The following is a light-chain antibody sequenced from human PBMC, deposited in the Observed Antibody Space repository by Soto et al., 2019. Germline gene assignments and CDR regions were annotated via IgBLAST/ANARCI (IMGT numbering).Light chain of an antibody. J-gene: IGLJ3*02. CDR3: AAWDDSLNGQWV. V-gene: IGLV1-44*01. CDR1: SSNIGSNT. CDR2: SNN. Sequence: QSVLTQPPSASGTPGQRVTISCSGSSSNIGSNTVNWYQQLPGTAPKLLIYSNNQPPSGVPDRFSGSKSGTSASLAISGLQSEDEADYYCAAWDDSLNGQWVFGGGTKLTVL.